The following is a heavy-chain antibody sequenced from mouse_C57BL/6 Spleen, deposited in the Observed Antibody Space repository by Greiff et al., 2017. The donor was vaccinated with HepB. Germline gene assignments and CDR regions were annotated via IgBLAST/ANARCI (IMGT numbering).Heavy chain of an antibody. CDR1: GYTFTSYW. Sequence: VQLQQSGTVLARPGASVKMSRKTSGYTFTSYWMHWVKQRPGQGLEWIGAIYPGNSDTSYNQKFKGKAKLTAVTSASTAYMELSSLTNEDSAVYYCSDYDYDGLAYWGQGTLVTVSA. CDR2: IYPGNSDT. V-gene: IGHV1-5*01. D-gene: IGHD2-4*01. J-gene: IGHJ3*01. CDR3: SDYDYDGLAY.